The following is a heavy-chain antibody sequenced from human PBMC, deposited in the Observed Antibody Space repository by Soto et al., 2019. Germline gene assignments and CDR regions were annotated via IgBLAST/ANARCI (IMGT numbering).Heavy chain of an antibody. D-gene: IGHD3-22*01. J-gene: IGHJ4*02. V-gene: IGHV4-59*01. CDR1: GGSISSYY. CDR2: IYYSGST. CDR3: ARADPYSSGYSFDY. Sequence: QVQLQESGPGLVKPSETLSLTCTVSGGSISSYYWSWIRQPPGKGLEWIGYIYYSGSTNYNPSLKSRVTISVDTSKNQFSLKLSSVTAADTAVYYCARADPYSSGYSFDYWGQGTLVTVSS.